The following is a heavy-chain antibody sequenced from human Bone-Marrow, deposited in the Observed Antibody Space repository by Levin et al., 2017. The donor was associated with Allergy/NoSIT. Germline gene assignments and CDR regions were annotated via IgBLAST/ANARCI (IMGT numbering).Heavy chain of an antibody. CDR1: GPTFSGDH. Sequence: GESLKISCQASGPTFSGDHLHWVRQAPGQGLEWMGRINPNNGDTKYSQKIPGRVTMTWDTSINTAYMELTSLRSDDTAVYYCAREDVGAFDVWGQGTMVSVSS. J-gene: IGHJ3*01. CDR2: INPNNGDT. CDR3: AREDVGAFDV. D-gene: IGHD1-26*01. V-gene: IGHV1-2*06.